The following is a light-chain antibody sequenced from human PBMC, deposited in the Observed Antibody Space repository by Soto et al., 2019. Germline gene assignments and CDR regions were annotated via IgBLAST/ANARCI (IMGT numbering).Light chain of an antibody. Sequence: QSALTQPRSVSGSPGQSVAISCTGTSSDVGGYNYVSWYQQHPGKAPKLMIYDVTKRPSGVPDRFSASKSGNKASLTISGLQADDEADYYCCSYAGSYSYVFGTGTKVTVL. CDR2: DVT. V-gene: IGLV2-11*01. J-gene: IGLJ1*01. CDR1: SSDVGGYNY. CDR3: CSYAGSYSYV.